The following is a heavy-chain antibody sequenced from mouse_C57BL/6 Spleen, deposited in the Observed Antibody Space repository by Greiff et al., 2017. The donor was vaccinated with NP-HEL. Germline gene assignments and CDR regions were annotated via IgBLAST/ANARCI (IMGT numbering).Heavy chain of an antibody. V-gene: IGHV1-52*01. CDR3: APTVVDGWYFDV. J-gene: IGHJ1*03. CDR1: GYTFTSYW. Sequence: QVQLQQPGAELVRPGSSVKLSCKASGYTFTSYWMHWVKQRPIQGLEWIGNIDPSDSETHYIQKFKDKATLTVDKSSSTAYMQLSSLTSEDSAVYYCAPTVVDGWYFDVWGTGTTVTVSS. D-gene: IGHD1-1*01. CDR2: IDPSDSET.